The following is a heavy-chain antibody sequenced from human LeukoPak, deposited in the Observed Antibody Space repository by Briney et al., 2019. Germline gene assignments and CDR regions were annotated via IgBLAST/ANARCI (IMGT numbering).Heavy chain of an antibody. J-gene: IGHJ3*01. CDR2: IYSGGNT. Sequence: GGSLRLSCAVSELTVNYNYMTWVRQAPGKGLNWVSTIYSGGNTFYSDSVKGRFTISKDKSKNTLYLQMSSLRADDTAVYYCTRGPGSLNAFDFWSQGTMVTVSS. V-gene: IGHV3-66*01. CDR3: TRGPGSLNAFDF. CDR1: ELTVNYNY.